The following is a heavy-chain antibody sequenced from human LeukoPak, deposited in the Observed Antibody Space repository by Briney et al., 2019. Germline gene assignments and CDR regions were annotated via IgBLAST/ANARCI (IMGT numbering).Heavy chain of an antibody. CDR3: ASYWGDSSWYVRHFDY. J-gene: IGHJ4*02. D-gene: IGHD6-13*01. CDR1: GFRFTSYW. V-gene: IGHV5-10-1*01. CDR2: IDPSDSYT. Sequence: GESLEISFKGPGFRFTSYWISWVRPMPGKGVEWMGRIDPSDSYTNYSPSFQGHVTISADKSISTAYLQWSSLKASDTAMYYCASYWGDSSWYVRHFDYWGQGTLVTVSS.